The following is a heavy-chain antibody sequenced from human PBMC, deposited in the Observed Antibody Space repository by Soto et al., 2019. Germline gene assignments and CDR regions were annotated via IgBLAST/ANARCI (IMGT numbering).Heavy chain of an antibody. CDR1: GFNFSTYG. V-gene: IGHV3-30*19. J-gene: IGHJ2*01. D-gene: IGHD5-18*01. Sequence: GGSLRLSCAASGFNFSTYGMHWVRQAPGKGLEWVAVISYDGSNKYYADSVKGRFTISRDNSKNTLYLQMNSLRAEDTAVYYCARDPLWGTAMVLWYFDLWGRGTLVTAPQ. CDR2: ISYDGSNK. CDR3: ARDPLWGTAMVLWYFDL.